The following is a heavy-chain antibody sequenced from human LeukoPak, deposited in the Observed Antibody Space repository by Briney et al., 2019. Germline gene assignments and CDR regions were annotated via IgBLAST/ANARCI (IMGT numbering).Heavy chain of an antibody. CDR1: GFTFSSYW. J-gene: IGHJ4*02. D-gene: IGHD5-24*01. V-gene: IGHV3-74*01. CDR2: IKSDGSGT. Sequence: GGSLILSCAASGFTFSSYWMHWVRQVPGKGLVWISRIKSDGSGTSYADSVQGRFTISRDNAKNTLYLQMSSLRAEDTAVYYCARKGDGYNSIDYWGQGTLVTVS. CDR3: ARKGDGYNSIDY.